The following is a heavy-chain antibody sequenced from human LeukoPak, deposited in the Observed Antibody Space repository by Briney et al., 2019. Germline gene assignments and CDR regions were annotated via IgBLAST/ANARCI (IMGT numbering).Heavy chain of an antibody. D-gene: IGHD3-9*01. CDR3: ARSGAYDILTGYSLKLDY. Sequence: PGGSLRLSCAASGFTFSDYYMSWIRQAPGKGVEWVSYISSSSSYKNYADSVKGRFTISRDNAKNSLYLQMNSLRDEDTAVYYCARSGAYDILTGYSLKLDYWGQGTLVTVSS. J-gene: IGHJ4*02. CDR2: ISSSSSYK. CDR1: GFTFSDYY. V-gene: IGHV3-11*03.